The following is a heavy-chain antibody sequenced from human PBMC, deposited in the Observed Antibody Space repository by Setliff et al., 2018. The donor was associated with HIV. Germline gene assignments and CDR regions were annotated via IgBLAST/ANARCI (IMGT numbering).Heavy chain of an antibody. Sequence: PGGSLRLSCAASGFTFSSYGMYWVRQAPGKGLEWVAFIRYDGINQFYVDSVKGRFTISRDNAKNTPYLQMNSLRAEDTAVYYCARGGVGSTGLDYWGQGTLVTVSS. D-gene: IGHD3-3*01. CDR3: ARGGVGSTGLDY. J-gene: IGHJ4*02. V-gene: IGHV3-30*02. CDR1: GFTFSSYG. CDR2: IRYDGINQ.